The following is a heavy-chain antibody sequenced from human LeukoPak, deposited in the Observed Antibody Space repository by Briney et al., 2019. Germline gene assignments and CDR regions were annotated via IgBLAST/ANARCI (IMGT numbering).Heavy chain of an antibody. D-gene: IGHD2-2*01. J-gene: IGHJ6*02. V-gene: IGHV4-34*01. CDR2: INHSGST. Sequence: PSETLSLTCAVYGGSFSGYYWSWIRQPPGKGLGWIGEINHSGSTNYNPSLKSRVTTSVDTSKNQFSLRLSSVTAADTAVYYCARGPRPFCSSTSCPPAYYGMDVWGQGTTVTVSS. CDR3: ARGPRPFCSSTSCPPAYYGMDV. CDR1: GGSFSGYY.